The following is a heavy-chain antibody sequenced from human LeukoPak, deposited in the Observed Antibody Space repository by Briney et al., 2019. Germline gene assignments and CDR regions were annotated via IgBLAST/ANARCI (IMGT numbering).Heavy chain of an antibody. CDR2: IWYDGSNK. Sequence: PGRSLRLSCAASGFTFSSYGMHWVRQAPGKGLEWVAVIWYDGSNKYYADSVKGRSTITSDNSKNTLYLQMNSLRAEDTAVYYCAAVYGPVWYWGQGTLVTVSS. CDR1: GFTFSSYG. D-gene: IGHD3-10*01. CDR3: AAVYGPVWY. V-gene: IGHV3-33*01. J-gene: IGHJ4*02.